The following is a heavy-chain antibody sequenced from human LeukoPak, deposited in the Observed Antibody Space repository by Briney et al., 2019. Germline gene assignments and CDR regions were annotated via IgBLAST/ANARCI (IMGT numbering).Heavy chain of an antibody. CDR3: ARRVRYYYGSGSYYEYYFDY. Sequence: ASVKVSCKASGYTFTSYGISWVRQAPGQGLEWMGWIGAYNGNTNYAQKLQGRVTMTTDTSTSTAYMELRSLRSDDTAVYYCARRVRYYYGSGSYYEYYFDYWGQGTLVTVSS. D-gene: IGHD3-10*01. CDR2: IGAYNGNT. J-gene: IGHJ4*02. V-gene: IGHV1-18*01. CDR1: GYTFTSYG.